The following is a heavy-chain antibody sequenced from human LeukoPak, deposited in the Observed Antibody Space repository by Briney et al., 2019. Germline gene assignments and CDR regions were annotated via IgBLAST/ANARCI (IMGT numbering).Heavy chain of an antibody. J-gene: IGHJ6*02. CDR1: GFSFSSYA. V-gene: IGHV3-30-3*01. CDR3: ARGGDSWSGYSYGMDV. CDR2: ISYDGRNE. Sequence: GRSLRLSCAASGFSFSSYAMHWVRQAPGKGLEWVAVISYDGRNEYYADSVKGRFTISRDISMNTLYLQMNSLRPEDSAVCYCARGGDSWSGYSYGMDVWGQGTTVTVSS. D-gene: IGHD3-3*01.